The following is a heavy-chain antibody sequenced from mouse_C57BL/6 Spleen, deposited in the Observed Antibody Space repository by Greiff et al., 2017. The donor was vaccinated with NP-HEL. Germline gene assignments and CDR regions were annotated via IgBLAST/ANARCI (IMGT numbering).Heavy chain of an antibody. CDR3: ARPMITSTGPYWYFDV. D-gene: IGHD2-4*01. CDR1: GYTFTSYW. CDR2: IDPSDSYT. V-gene: IGHV1-69*01. J-gene: IGHJ1*03. Sequence: QVQLKQSGAELVMPGASVKLSCKASGYTFTSYWMHWVKQRPGQGLEWIGEIDPSDSYTNYNQKFKGKSTLTVDKSSSTAYMQLSSLTSEDSAVSYCARPMITSTGPYWYFDVWGTGTTVTVSS.